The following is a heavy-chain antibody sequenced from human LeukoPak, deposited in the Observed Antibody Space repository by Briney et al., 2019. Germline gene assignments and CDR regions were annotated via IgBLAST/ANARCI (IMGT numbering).Heavy chain of an antibody. J-gene: IGHJ6*03. D-gene: IGHD1-26*01. Sequence: PGGSLRLSCAASGFTFSDFSMNWVRQAPGKGLEWVASITGNSMYIYYSDSLKGRCTLSRDNAKNSLYLQMNNLRAEDTAVYYCARARSGGPGAYYYYYYMDVWGKGTTVTVSS. CDR2: ITGNSMYI. V-gene: IGHV3-21*01. CDR1: GFTFSDFS. CDR3: ARARSGGPGAYYYYYYMDV.